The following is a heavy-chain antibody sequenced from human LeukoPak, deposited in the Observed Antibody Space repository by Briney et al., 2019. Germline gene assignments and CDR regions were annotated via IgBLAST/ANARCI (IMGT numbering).Heavy chain of an antibody. D-gene: IGHD6-19*01. CDR1: GYTFTGYY. V-gene: IGHV1-2*02. J-gene: IGHJ3*02. CDR3: ARDRRWLVPHDAFDI. Sequence: GASVKVSCKASGYTFTGYYMHWVRQAPGQGLEWMGWINPNSGGTNYAQKLQGRVTMTRDTSISTAYMELSRLRSDDTAVYYCARDRRWLVPHDAFDIWGQGTMVTVSS. CDR2: INPNSGGT.